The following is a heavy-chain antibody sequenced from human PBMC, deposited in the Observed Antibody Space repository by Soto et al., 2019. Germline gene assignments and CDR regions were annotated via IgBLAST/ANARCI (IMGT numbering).Heavy chain of an antibody. D-gene: IGHD2-8*01. CDR1: GYAFASYW. J-gene: IGHJ5*02. V-gene: IGHV5-51*01. CDR3: ARGYCTTSICDPWFDP. CDR2: IYPGDSDT. Sequence: EVQLVQSGAEVKKPGESLKISCTASGYAFASYWIAWVRQTPGKGLEWMGIIYPGDSDTRYSPSFQGQVTISADKSITTAYLQWSSLKASDTAMYYCARGYCTTSICDPWFDPWGQGTLVTVSS.